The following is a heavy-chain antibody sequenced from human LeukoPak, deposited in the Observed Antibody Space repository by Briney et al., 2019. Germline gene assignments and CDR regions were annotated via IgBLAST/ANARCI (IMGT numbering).Heavy chain of an antibody. CDR1: GFIFSASD. J-gene: IGHJ1*01. D-gene: IGHD3-22*01. Sequence: QSGGSLRLSCAASGFIFSASDIHWLRQASGKGLEWVGRITDNLNSYPTVYGASVRGRFSISRDNAKNTVSLQMNSLRAEDTGVYYCARAPSEIGGYYPEYFRHWGQGTLVIVSS. V-gene: IGHV3-73*01. CDR3: ARAPSEIGGYYPEYFRH. CDR2: ITDNLNSYPT.